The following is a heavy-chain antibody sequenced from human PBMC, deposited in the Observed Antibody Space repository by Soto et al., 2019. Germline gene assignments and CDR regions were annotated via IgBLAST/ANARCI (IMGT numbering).Heavy chain of an antibody. V-gene: IGHV3-23*01. CDR3: VKDQTGDLVWYFNL. D-gene: IGHD2-21*01. CDR1: GFDFGRYA. CDR2: ISAGDAKT. Sequence: LQSGGGVGQTGGSLRLSCATSGFDFGRYAINWVRQAPGEGLEGVGSISAGDAKTHYTDSVKGRFTISSDSSTNTVFLKMDTLRPEDTSVYYCVKDQTGDLVWYFNLWGRGTQVTVSS. J-gene: IGHJ2*01.